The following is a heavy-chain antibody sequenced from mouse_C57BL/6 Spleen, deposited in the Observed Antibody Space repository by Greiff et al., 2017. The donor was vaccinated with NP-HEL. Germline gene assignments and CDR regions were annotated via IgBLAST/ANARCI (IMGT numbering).Heavy chain of an antibody. V-gene: IGHV1-64*01. CDR3: ARDGSSGYAMDY. Sequence: VQLQQPGAELVKPGASVKLSCKASGYTFTSYWMHWVKQRPGQGLEWIGMIHPNSGSTNYNEKFKSKATLTVDQSSSTAYMQLSSLTSEDSAVYYCARDGSSGYAMDYWGQGTSVTVSS. CDR2: IHPNSGST. D-gene: IGHD3-2*02. J-gene: IGHJ4*01. CDR1: GYTFTSYW.